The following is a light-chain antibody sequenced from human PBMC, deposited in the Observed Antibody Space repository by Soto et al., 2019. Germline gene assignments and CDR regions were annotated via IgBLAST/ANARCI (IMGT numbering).Light chain of an antibody. CDR2: KAS. Sequence: DVEMTQSPSTLSVSVGDRFTITCRASQTISSLLAWYQQKPGKAPKLLIYKASTLKSGVPSRFSGSGSGTEFTLTISILQPDDCATYCRQGYNCHSEAFGQGTKADI. J-gene: IGKJ1*01. V-gene: IGKV1-5*03. CDR3: QGYNCHSEA. CDR1: QTISSL.